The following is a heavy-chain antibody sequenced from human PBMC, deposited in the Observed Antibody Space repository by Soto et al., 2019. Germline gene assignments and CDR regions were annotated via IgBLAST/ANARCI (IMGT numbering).Heavy chain of an antibody. CDR1: GGSISNYY. V-gene: IGHV4-59*01. CDR2: IYYSGNT. J-gene: IGHJ4*02. CDR3: ARQSTAWPNFDS. Sequence: SATLSLTCTVSGGSISNYYWSWIRQPPGKGLEWIGYIYYSGNTNYNPSLKSRVTISVDTSKKQFSLKVGAVTAADTAVYYCARQSTAWPNFDSWGQGTLVTVSS. D-gene: IGHD2-21*02.